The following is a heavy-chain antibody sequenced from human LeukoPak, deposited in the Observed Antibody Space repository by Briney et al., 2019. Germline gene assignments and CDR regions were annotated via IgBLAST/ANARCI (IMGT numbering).Heavy chain of an antibody. D-gene: IGHD6-6*01. V-gene: IGHV3-23*01. CDR1: GFTFSSYA. J-gene: IGHJ4*02. CDR2: ISNSGGST. CDR3: AKETSSSFDY. Sequence: GGSLRLSCAASGFTFSSYAMNWVRQAPGKGLEWVSGISNSGGSTYYAASVKGRFTISRDTTKNTLYLQMNSLRAEDTAVYYCAKETSSSFDYWGQGTLVTVSS.